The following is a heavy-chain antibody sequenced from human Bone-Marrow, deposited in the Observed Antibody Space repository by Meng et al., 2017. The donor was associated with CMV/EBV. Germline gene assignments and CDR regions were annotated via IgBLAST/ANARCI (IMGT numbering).Heavy chain of an antibody. J-gene: IGHJ6*02. CDR1: GFTFSSYG. CDR2: IRYDGSNK. D-gene: IGHD6-6*01. CDR3: AKVEEQLVGPHSGMYV. V-gene: IGHV3-30*02. Sequence: GESLKISCAASGFTFSSYGMHWVRQAPGKGLEWVAFIRYDGSNKYYADSVKGRFTISRDNSKNTLYLQMNSLRAEDTAVYYCAKVEEQLVGPHSGMYVWGQATTATVSS.